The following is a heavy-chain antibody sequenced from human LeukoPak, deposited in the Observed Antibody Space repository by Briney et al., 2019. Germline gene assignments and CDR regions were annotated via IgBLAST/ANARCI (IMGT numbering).Heavy chain of an antibody. J-gene: IGHJ5*02. CDR1: DGSISDYF. V-gene: IGHV4-59*01. Sequence: SETLSLTCTVSDGSISDYFWSWIRQAPGKGLEWIGYIYYNGETNCNPSLKSRVSISVDTSKSQFSLKLSSVTAADTAVYYCARGRAYYDSTGYYHWGQGTLVTVSS. CDR2: IYYNGET. D-gene: IGHD3-22*01. CDR3: ARGRAYYDSTGYYH.